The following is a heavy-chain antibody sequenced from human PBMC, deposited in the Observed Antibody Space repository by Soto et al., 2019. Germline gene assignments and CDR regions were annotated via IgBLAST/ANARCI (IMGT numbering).Heavy chain of an antibody. J-gene: IGHJ4*02. Sequence: EVQLVESGGGVVRPGGSLRLSCAASGFTFDDYGMSWVRQAPGKGLEWVSGINWNGGSTGYADSVKGRCTSSRDNAKNSMYLQMNSLRAEDTALYYCARGRVVGATCPFDYWGQGTLVTVSS. D-gene: IGHD1-26*01. CDR3: ARGRVVGATCPFDY. CDR1: GFTFDDYG. V-gene: IGHV3-20*04. CDR2: INWNGGST.